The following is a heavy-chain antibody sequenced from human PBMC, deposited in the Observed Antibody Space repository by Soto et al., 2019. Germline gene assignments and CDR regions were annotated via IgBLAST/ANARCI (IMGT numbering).Heavy chain of an antibody. CDR1: GFIFSDNY. CDR2: VRDKANGYTT. Sequence: EVQLVESGGGLVEPGGSLRLSCAASGFIFSDNYMDWVRQAPGKGLEWIGRVRDKANGYTTEYAASVRGRFTVSRDDSKTTLDLKMNSMQIEDTGMYYCVRNLASGGTYYIDCWGQGTLVTVSS. J-gene: IGHJ4*02. CDR3: VRNLASGGTYYIDC. V-gene: IGHV3-72*01. D-gene: IGHD1-26*01.